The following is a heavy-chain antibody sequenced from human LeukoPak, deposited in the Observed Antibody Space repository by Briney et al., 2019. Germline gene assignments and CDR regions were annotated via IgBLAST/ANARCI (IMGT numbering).Heavy chain of an antibody. D-gene: IGHD3-3*01. CDR1: GFTVSSNY. V-gene: IGHV3-66*01. CDR2: IYSGGST. Sequence: GGSLRLSCAASGFTVSSNYMSWVRQAPGKGLEWVSVIYSGGSTYYADSVKGRFTISRDNSKNTLYLQTNSLRAEDTAVYYCARDARPYYDFWSGYHYYGMDVWGQGTTVTVSS. CDR3: ARDARPYYDFWSGYHYYGMDV. J-gene: IGHJ6*02.